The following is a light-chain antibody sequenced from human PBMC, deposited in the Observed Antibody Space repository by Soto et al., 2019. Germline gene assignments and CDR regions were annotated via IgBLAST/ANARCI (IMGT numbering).Light chain of an antibody. CDR3: QQRNSWPLT. CDR1: QDVGKF. Sequence: VLTQSPETLSLSPGERATLSCRASQDVGKFLVWYHQKPGLSPSLVIYEASKRATDIPDRFSGSGSGTAFTLTINRLEPEDVGFYYCQQRNSWPLTFGGGTKVDIK. CDR2: EAS. V-gene: IGKV3-11*01. J-gene: IGKJ4*01.